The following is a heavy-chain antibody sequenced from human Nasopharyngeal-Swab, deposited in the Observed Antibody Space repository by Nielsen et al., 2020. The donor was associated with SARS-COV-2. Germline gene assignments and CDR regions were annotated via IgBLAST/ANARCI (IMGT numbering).Heavy chain of an antibody. CDR1: GGSISSSSYY. J-gene: IGHJ4*02. V-gene: IGHV4-39*01. CDR3: ARRMGYEPEETTVTSDY. D-gene: IGHD4-17*01. Sequence: SEPLSLTCTVSGGSISSSSYYWGWIRQPPGKGLEWIGSIYYSGSTYYNPSLKSRVTISVDTSKNQFSLKLSSVTAADTAVYYCARRMGYEPEETTVTSDYWGQGTLVTVSS. CDR2: IYYSGST.